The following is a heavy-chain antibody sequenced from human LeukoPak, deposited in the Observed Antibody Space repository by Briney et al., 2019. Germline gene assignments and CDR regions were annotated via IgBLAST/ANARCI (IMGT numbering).Heavy chain of an antibody. CDR1: GFTFSSYA. CDR2: ISGSGGST. J-gene: IGHJ3*02. Sequence: GGYLRLSCAASGFTFSSYAMSWVRQAPGKGLEWVSAISGSGGSTYYADSVKGRFTISRDNSKNTLYLQMNSLRAEDTAVYYCAKEGGIAAAGTGAFDIWGQGTMVTVSS. D-gene: IGHD6-13*01. CDR3: AKEGGIAAAGTGAFDI. V-gene: IGHV3-23*01.